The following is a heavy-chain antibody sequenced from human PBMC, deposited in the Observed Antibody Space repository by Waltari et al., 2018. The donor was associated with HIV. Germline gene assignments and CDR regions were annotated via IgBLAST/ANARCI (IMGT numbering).Heavy chain of an antibody. CDR2: MNPNSRNT. V-gene: IGHV1-8*01. J-gene: IGHJ5*02. CDR3: ARAVNAVGAPHWFAT. CDR1: GYIFNNYD. Sequence: QVQLVQSGAEVKQPGASVKVSCKASGYIFNNYDINWVRQATGQGLEWMGWMNPNSRNTGYAQKFQGRVTMTRDTSITTAYMELSSLKSEDTAVYYCARAVNAVGAPHWFATWGQGTLVTVSS. D-gene: IGHD1-26*01.